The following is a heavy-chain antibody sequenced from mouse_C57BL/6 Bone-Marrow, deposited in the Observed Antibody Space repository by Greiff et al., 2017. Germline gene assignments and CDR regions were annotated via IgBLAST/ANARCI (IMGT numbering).Heavy chain of an antibody. CDR1: GYTFTSYW. J-gene: IGHJ3*01. V-gene: IGHV1-74*01. CDR2: IHPSDSDT. Sequence: QVQLQQPGAELVKPGASVKVSCKASGYTFTSYWMHWVKQRPGQGLEWIGRIHPSDSDTNYNQKFKGKATLTVDKSSSTAYMQLSSLTSEDSAVYYCAILLRYSWCAYWGQGTLVTVSA. D-gene: IGHD1-1*01. CDR3: AILLRYSWCAY.